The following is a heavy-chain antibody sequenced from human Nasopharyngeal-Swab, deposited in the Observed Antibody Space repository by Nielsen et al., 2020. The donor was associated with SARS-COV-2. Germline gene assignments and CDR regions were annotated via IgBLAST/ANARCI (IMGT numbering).Heavy chain of an antibody. J-gene: IGHJ4*02. CDR3: ARGRDYGDYVDYFDY. D-gene: IGHD4-17*01. CDR2: INYSGST. Sequence: IRQRPGQGLEWIGEINYSGSTNYSPSLKSRVTISVDTSKNQFALKLSSVTAADTAVYYCARGRDYGDYVDYFDYWGQGTLVTVSS. V-gene: IGHV4-34*01.